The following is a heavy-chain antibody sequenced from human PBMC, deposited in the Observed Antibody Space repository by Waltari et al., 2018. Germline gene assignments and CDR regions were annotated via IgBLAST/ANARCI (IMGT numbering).Heavy chain of an antibody. CDR2: IKQDGSEK. D-gene: IGHD5-12*01. V-gene: IGHV3-7*01. CDR1: GFTFSSYW. Sequence: EVQLVESGGGLVQPGGSLRLSCAASGFTFSSYWMSWVRQAPGKGLEWVANIKQDGSEKYYVDSVKGRFTISRDNAKNSLYLQMNSLRAEDTAVYYCARGGYNRRSAFDIWGQGTMVTVSS. CDR3: ARGGYNRRSAFDI. J-gene: IGHJ3*02.